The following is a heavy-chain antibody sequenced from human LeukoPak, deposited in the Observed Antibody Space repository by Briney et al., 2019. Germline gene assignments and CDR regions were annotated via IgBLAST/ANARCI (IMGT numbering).Heavy chain of an antibody. CDR2: ISYDGSNK. Sequence: PGRSLRLSCAASGFTFSSYAMHWVRQAPGKGLEWVAVISYDGSNKYYADFVKRRFTISRDNSKNTLYLERNSLRAEDTAVYYCARVAEWLDDLDYWGQGPLVTVSS. D-gene: IGHD6-19*01. CDR3: ARVAEWLDDLDY. V-gene: IGHV3-30*04. J-gene: IGHJ4*02. CDR1: GFTFSSYA.